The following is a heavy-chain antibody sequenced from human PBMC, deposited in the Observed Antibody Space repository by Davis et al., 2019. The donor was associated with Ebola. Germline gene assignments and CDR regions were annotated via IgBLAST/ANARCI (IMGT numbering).Heavy chain of an antibody. Sequence: GESLKISCAASGFTFSSYGMHWVRQAPGKGLEWVAVISYDGSNKYYADSVKGRFTISRDNSKNTLYLQMNSLRAEDTAVYYCAREQSPTCSSTSCPKGYFDYWGQGTLVTVSS. D-gene: IGHD2-2*01. CDR3: AREQSPTCSSTSCPKGYFDY. V-gene: IGHV3-30*03. CDR1: GFTFSSYG. J-gene: IGHJ4*02. CDR2: ISYDGSNK.